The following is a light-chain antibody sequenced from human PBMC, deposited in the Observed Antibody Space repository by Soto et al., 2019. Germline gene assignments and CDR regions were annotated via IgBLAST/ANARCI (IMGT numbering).Light chain of an antibody. J-gene: IGKJ5*01. Sequence: DIVLAQSPATLSLSPGERVTLNCRASQSVRSYLAWYQQNPGQAPRLLIYDASNMANGIPARFSGSRSGTDFTLTISSLEPEDFAVYYCQQRANWPSTFGQGTRLEIK. CDR2: DAS. CDR1: QSVRSY. V-gene: IGKV3-11*01. CDR3: QQRANWPST.